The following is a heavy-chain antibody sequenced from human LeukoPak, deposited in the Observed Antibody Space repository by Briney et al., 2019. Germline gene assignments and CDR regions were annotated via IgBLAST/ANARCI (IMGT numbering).Heavy chain of an antibody. CDR3: VIHDLGSGWYYYYYGMDV. Sequence: PGGSLRLSCSASGFTFSSYAMHWVRQAPGKGLECVSAISSNGGSTYYADSVKGRFTISRDNPKNTLYLQMSSLRAEDTAVYYCVIHDLGSGWYYYYYGMDVWGQGTTVTVSS. D-gene: IGHD6-19*01. CDR2: ISSNGGST. CDR1: GFTFSSYA. V-gene: IGHV3-64D*06. J-gene: IGHJ6*02.